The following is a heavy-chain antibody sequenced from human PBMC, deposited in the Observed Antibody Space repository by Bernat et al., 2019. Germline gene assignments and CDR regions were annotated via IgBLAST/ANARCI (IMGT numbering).Heavy chain of an antibody. Sequence: EVQLAESGGGLVQPGGSLKLSCAASGLTFSDSTMQWVRQASGKGLEWVGRVRTKANGFATSYAASVKGRFTISRDDSKNTAYLQMNSLKIEDTAVYYCTRSGALAEQTFDHWGQGTLVTVSS. J-gene: IGHJ4*02. D-gene: IGHD3-10*01. V-gene: IGHV3-73*01. CDR3: TRSGALAEQTFDH. CDR1: GLTFSDST. CDR2: VRTKANGFAT.